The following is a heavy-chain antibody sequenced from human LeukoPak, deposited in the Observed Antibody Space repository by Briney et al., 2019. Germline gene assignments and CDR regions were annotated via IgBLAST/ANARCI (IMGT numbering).Heavy chain of an antibody. Sequence: GGSLRLSCAASGFTVSTNYMTWVRQAPGKGLEWVSILYSGGSTYYADSVKGRFTISRDNSRNTLYLQMNSLRAEDTAVYYCAKAGPRGYSYGYDYWGQGTLVTVSS. D-gene: IGHD5-18*01. CDR3: AKAGPRGYSYGYDY. CDR1: GFTVSTNY. J-gene: IGHJ4*02. V-gene: IGHV3-66*01. CDR2: LYSGGST.